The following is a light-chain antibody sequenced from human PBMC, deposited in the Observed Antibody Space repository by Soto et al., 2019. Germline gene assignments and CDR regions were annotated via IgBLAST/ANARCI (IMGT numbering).Light chain of an antibody. Sequence: EIVLTQSPGTLSLSPGERATLSCRASQSVSSNYLAWYQQKPGQAPRLLMYGASSRATGIPDRFSGSGSGTDFTLTISRLEPEDFAMYYCQQYSDSPPTFGQGTKLEIK. CDR1: QSVSSNY. J-gene: IGKJ1*01. CDR2: GAS. V-gene: IGKV3-20*01. CDR3: QQYSDSPPT.